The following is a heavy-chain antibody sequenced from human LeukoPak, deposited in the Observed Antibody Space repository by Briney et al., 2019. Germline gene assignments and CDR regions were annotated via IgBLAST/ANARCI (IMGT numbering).Heavy chain of an antibody. V-gene: IGHV3-23*01. D-gene: IGHD3-22*01. CDR2: ISGSGGST. CDR3: ANSKADYYDSSGPYWTGCY. J-gene: IGHJ4*02. CDR1: GFTFDDYT. Sequence: PGGSLRLSCAASGFTFDDYTMHRVRQAPGKGLEWVSAISGSGGSTYYADSVKGRFTISRDNSKNTLYLQMNSLRAEDTAVYYCANSKADYYDSSGPYWTGCYWGQGTLVTVSS.